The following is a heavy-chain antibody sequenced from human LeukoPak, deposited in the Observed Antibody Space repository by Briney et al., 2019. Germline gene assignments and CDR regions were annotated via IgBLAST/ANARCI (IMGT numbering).Heavy chain of an antibody. Sequence: GGSLRLSGAASGFTFSSYGASGVRQAPGKGLEWVSGISGSGHRTYYADSVKGRFTPSRDNSKNTLFLQMNSLRGEDTALYSWAKDLKEGFCSTTSCYGIDSWGQGTLVTVSS. CDR3: AKDLKEGFCSTTSCYGIDS. D-gene: IGHD2-2*01. V-gene: IGHV3-23*01. CDR1: GFTFSSYG. CDR2: ISGSGHRT. J-gene: IGHJ4*02.